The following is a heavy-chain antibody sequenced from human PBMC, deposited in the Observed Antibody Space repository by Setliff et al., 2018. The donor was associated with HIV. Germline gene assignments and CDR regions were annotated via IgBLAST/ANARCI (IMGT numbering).Heavy chain of an antibody. J-gene: IGHJ4*02. CDR3: ARVIWGNPRD. CDR2: IIHSGST. D-gene: IGHD7-27*01. V-gene: IGHV4-34*12. Sequence: PSETLSLTCAVYGGSFSDYYWSWIRQPPGKGLEWIGEIIHSGSTNYNPSLKSRVTISVDTSKNQFSLKLSSVTAADTAVYYCARVIWGNPRDWGQGTLVTVSS. CDR1: GGSFSDYY.